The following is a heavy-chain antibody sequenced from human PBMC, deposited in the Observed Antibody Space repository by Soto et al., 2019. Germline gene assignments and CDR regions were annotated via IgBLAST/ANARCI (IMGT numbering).Heavy chain of an antibody. CDR2: ISGSGGST. V-gene: IGHV3-23*01. CDR3: ALGRTGLDV. CDR1: GFTFSSYA. Sequence: GGSLRLSCAASGFTFSSYAMSWVRQAPGKGLEWVSAISGSGGSTYYADSVKGRFTISRDNADNSLYLQMNGLRAEDTAVYYCALGRTGLDVWGQGTTVTVSS. D-gene: IGHD7-27*01. J-gene: IGHJ6*02.